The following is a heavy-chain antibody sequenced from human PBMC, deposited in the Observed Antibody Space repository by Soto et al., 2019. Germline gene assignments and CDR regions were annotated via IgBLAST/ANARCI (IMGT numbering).Heavy chain of an antibody. CDR2: ISGSGGDI. J-gene: IGHJ4*02. CDR1: GLTFSRVD. Sequence: EVQLSESGGGLVQPGGSLRLSCAASGLTFSRVDLSWVRQAPGKGLEWVSAISGSGGDIHYADSVKGRFTVSRDNPKNTLFLQMSSLRVEDTAIYYCATHSWDHWGQGTLVTVSS. CDR3: ATHSWDH. V-gene: IGHV3-23*01.